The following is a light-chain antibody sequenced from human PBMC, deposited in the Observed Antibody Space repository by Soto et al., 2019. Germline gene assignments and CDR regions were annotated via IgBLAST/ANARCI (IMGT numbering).Light chain of an antibody. CDR3: GAYHCSGSNFVYV. Sequence: QSVLTQPPSASASLGASVTLTCTLTSGYINYKDDCYQQRPGQGPRFVMRVGTGVIVGSKVYRIPDRFPVFGSGLNRYPTIKNIQDEDESDSHCGAYHCSGSNFVYVFGTGTKLTVL. J-gene: IGLJ1*01. CDR1: SGYINYK. CDR2: VGTGVIVG. V-gene: IGLV9-49*01.